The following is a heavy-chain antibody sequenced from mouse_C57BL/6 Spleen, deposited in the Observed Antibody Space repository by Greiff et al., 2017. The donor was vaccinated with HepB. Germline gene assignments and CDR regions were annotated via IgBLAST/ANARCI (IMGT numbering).Heavy chain of an antibody. Sequence: VQLQQSGAELARPGASVKMSCKASGYTFTSYTMHWVKQRPGQGLEWIGYINPSSGYTKYNQKFKDKATLTADKSSSTAYMQLSSLTSEDSAVYDCARDDYDDERFAYWGQGTLVTVSA. CDR3: ARDDYDDERFAY. CDR2: INPSSGYT. D-gene: IGHD2-4*01. J-gene: IGHJ3*01. V-gene: IGHV1-4*01. CDR1: GYTFTSYT.